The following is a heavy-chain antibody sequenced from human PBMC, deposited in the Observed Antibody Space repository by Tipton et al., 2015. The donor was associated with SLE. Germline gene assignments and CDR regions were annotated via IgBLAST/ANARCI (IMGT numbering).Heavy chain of an antibody. V-gene: IGHV4-59*02. CDR1: GDSVTGYY. CDR2: IYYTGST. CDR3: ARDTRSWTY. J-gene: IGHJ4*02. Sequence: LRLSCTVSGDSVTGYYWSWIRHSPGKGLEWIAYIYYTGSTNYNPSLKSRVTISVDRSKNQFSLNLNSVTAADTAVYYCARDTRSWTYWGQGTLVTVSS. D-gene: IGHD6-13*01.